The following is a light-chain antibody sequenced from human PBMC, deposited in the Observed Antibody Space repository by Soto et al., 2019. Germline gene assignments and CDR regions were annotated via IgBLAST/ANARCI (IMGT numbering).Light chain of an antibody. V-gene: IGLV1-47*02. CDR2: NSD. CDR1: SSNIGSNY. J-gene: IGLJ3*02. CDR3: ASWDDSLGGWV. Sequence: QSALTQPPSPSGTPGQRVTISCSGSSSNIGSNYVYWYQQLPGTAPKLLIYNSDQRPSGVPDRFSGSKSGTSASLAISGLRSEDEADYYCASWDDSLGGWVFGGGTKLTVL.